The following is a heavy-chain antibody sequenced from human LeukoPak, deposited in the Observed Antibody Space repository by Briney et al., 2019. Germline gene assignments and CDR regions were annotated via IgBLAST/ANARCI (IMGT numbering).Heavy chain of an antibody. V-gene: IGHV1-18*01. D-gene: IGHD3-10*01. CDR2: ISAYNGNT. J-gene: IGHJ5*02. CDR3: ARVRGYYGSGSYYNVGP. Sequence: ASVKVSCKASGYTFTSYGISWVRQAPGQGLEWMGWISAYNGNTNYAQKLQGRVTMTTDTSTSTAYMELRSLRSDDTAVYYCARVRGYYGSGSYYNVGPWGQGTLVTVSS. CDR1: GYTFTSYG.